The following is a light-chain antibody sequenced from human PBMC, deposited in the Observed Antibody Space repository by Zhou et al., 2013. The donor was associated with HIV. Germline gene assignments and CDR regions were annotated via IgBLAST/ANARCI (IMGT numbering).Light chain of an antibody. CDR1: QSISSW. CDR2: KAS. V-gene: IGKV1-5*03. Sequence: DIQMTQSPSTLSASVGDRVTITCRASQSISSWLAWYQQKPGKAPKILIYKASSLKSGVPSRFSGSGSGTEFTLTISCLQPDDFATYYCQQYNTYSTFGQGTKVEMK. CDR3: QQYNTYST. J-gene: IGKJ1*01.